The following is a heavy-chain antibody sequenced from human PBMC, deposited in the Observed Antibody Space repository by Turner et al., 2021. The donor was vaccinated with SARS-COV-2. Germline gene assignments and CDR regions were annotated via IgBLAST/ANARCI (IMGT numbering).Heavy chain of an antibody. D-gene: IGHD3-22*01. V-gene: IGHV3-48*03. J-gene: IGHJ2*01. CDR3: ARDQYYDSSGYYFFRASYFDL. Sequence: EVQLVESGGGLVQHGGSLRLSCPASGFTFRSYEMNWVRRAPGKGLEWVSDISSSGSTIYNADSVKGRFTISRDNAKNSLYLQMNSLRAEDTAVYYCARDQYYDSSGYYFFRASYFDLWGRGTLVTVSS. CDR1: GFTFRSYE. CDR2: ISSSGSTI.